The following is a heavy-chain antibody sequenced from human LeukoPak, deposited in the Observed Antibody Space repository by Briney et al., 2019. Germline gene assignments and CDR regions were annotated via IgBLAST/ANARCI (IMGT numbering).Heavy chain of an antibody. CDR1: GYSFTNYW. J-gene: IGHJ4*02. V-gene: IGHV5-10-1*01. Sequence: GESLKISRKGSGYSFTNYWISWVRQMPGKGLEWMGRIDPSDSYTNYSPSFQGHVTISADKSISTAYLQWSSLKASDTAMFYCARHQVGSSYFDYRGQGTLVTVSS. CDR3: ARHQVGSSYFDY. CDR2: IDPSDSYT. D-gene: IGHD6-6*01.